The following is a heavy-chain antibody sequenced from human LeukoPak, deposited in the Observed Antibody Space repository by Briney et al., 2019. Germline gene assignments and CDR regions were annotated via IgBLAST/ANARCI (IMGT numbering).Heavy chain of an antibody. D-gene: IGHD6-13*01. CDR2: TYYRSKWYF. J-gene: IGHJ5*02. CDR3: ARGSRGAAADGINWFDP. V-gene: IGHV6-1*01. CDR1: GDXVSSNRVA. Sequence: SQTLSLTCAISGDXVSSNRVAWTWLRQSPSRGLEWLGRTYYRSKWYFNYAPSVKTRITINPDTSKNQFSLQLKSVTPDDTAVYYCARGSRGAAADGINWFDPWGQGTLVTVSS.